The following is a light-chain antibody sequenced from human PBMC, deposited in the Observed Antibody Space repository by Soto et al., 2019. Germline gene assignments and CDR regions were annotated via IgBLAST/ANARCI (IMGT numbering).Light chain of an antibody. J-gene: IGLJ2*01. Sequence: QSALTQPPSASGSAGQSVTSSCTGTSSDVGGYNFVSWYQQHPGKAPKLMIYEVTKRPSGVPDRFSGSKSGNTASLTVSGLQAEDEADYYCSSYTGYNSVVFGGGTKVTVL. V-gene: IGLV2-8*01. CDR3: SSYTGYNSVV. CDR2: EVT. CDR1: SSDVGGYNF.